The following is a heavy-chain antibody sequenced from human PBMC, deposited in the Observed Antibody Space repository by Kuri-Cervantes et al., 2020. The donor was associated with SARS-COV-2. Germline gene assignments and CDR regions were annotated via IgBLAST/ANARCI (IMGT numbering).Heavy chain of an antibody. CDR2: ISSSGTTI. CDR3: ARVITALYYYYMDV. V-gene: IGHV3-11*04. J-gene: IGHJ6*03. Sequence: GESLKISCAASGFTFSDYYMSWIRQAPGKGLEWVSYISSSGTTIYYADSVKGRFTISRDNAKNTLYLQMNSLRAEDTAVYYCARVITALYYYYMDVWGKGTTVTVSS. CDR1: GFTFSDYY. D-gene: IGHD5-18*01.